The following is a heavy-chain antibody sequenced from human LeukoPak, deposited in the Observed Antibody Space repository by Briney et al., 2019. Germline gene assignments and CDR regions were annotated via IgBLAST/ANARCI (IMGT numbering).Heavy chain of an antibody. Sequence: ASVKVSCKASGYTFTGYYMHWVRQAPGQGLEWMGRINPNSGGTNYAQRFQGRVTMTRDTSISTAYMELSRLRSDYTAVYYCARVYGSGSLDYWGQGTLVTVSS. CDR2: INPNSGGT. CDR3: ARVYGSGSLDY. CDR1: GYTFTGYY. J-gene: IGHJ4*02. D-gene: IGHD3-10*01. V-gene: IGHV1-2*06.